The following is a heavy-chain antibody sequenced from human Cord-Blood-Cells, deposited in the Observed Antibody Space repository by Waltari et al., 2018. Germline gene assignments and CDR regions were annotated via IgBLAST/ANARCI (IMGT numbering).Heavy chain of an antibody. Sequence: QLQLQESGPGLVKPSETLSLTCTVSGGSISSSRYYWGWIRQPPGKWLEWIGSVYYSGGTYDNPSLKSRVTISVDTSKNQCSLKLSSVTAADTAVYYCARRVGSGSYYNLIFDYWGQGTLVTVSS. D-gene: IGHD3-10*01. CDR1: GGSISSSRYY. J-gene: IGHJ4*02. CDR3: ARRVGSGSYYNLIFDY. V-gene: IGHV4-39*07. CDR2: VYYSGGT.